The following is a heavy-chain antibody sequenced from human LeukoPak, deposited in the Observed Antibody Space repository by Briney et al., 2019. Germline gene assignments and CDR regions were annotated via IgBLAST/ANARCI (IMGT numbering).Heavy chain of an antibody. CDR1: GFTFSSYA. Sequence: GGSLRLSCAASGFTFSSYAMSWVRQAPGKGLEWVGRIKPKTDGETTEYAAPVKDRFSISRDDSKSMMYLQMDSLKTEDTAVYYCITPLPYSAQGGQGTLVTVSS. V-gene: IGHV3-15*01. D-gene: IGHD2-21*01. J-gene: IGHJ4*02. CDR3: ITPLPYSAQ. CDR2: IKPKTDGETT.